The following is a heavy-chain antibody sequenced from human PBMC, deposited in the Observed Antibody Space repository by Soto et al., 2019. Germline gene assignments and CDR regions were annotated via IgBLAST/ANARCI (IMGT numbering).Heavy chain of an antibody. J-gene: IGHJ6*02. CDR2: IIPIFGTA. Sequence: SVKVSCKASGGSFSSYAISWVRQAPGQGLEWMGGIIPIFGTANYAQKFQGRVTITADKSTSTAYMELSSLRAEDTAVYYCAREQGWLLHYYYYYGMDVWGQGTTVTVSS. V-gene: IGHV1-69*06. CDR1: GGSFSSYA. D-gene: IGHD3-22*01. CDR3: AREQGWLLHYYYYYGMDV.